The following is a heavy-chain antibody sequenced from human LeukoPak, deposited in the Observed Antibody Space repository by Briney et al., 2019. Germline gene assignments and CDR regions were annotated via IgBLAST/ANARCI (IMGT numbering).Heavy chain of an antibody. D-gene: IGHD3-22*01. Sequence: GGSLRLSCAASGFTFDDYGMSWVRQAPGKGLEWVSGINWNGGSTGYADSVKGRFTISRDNAKNSLYLQMNSLRAEDTALYYCVSPRDSSGYYGFNFDYWGQGTLVTVSS. V-gene: IGHV3-20*04. CDR2: INWNGGST. J-gene: IGHJ4*02. CDR1: GFTFDDYG. CDR3: VSPRDSSGYYGFNFDY.